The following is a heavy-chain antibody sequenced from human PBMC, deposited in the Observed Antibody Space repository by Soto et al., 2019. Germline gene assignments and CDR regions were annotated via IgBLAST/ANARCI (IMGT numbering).Heavy chain of an antibody. Sequence: PGGSLRLSCAASGFTFSSYGMHWVRQAPGKGLEWVAVIWYDGSNKYYADSVKGRFTISRDNSKNTLYLQMNSLRAEDTAVYYCASGDCSSTSCYELYYYGMAVWGQGTTVTVSS. J-gene: IGHJ6*02. CDR1: GFTFSSYG. CDR3: ASGDCSSTSCYELYYYGMAV. V-gene: IGHV3-33*01. CDR2: IWYDGSNK. D-gene: IGHD2-2*01.